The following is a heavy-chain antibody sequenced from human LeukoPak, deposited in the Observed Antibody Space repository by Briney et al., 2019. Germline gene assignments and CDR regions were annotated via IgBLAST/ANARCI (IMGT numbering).Heavy chain of an antibody. CDR2: ISSTGTYI. D-gene: IGHD4-11*01. Sequence: GGSLRLYCATSGFTFSSSTFGSYTMNWVRQAPGKGLEWVSSISSTGTYIYYTASVKGRFTSSRDIANSLLYLQMNSLRADDTAVYYCARDLDYSTGFDYWGQGTLVTVSS. V-gene: IGHV3-21*01. J-gene: IGHJ4*02. CDR1: GFTFSSSTFGSYT. CDR3: ARDLDYSTGFDY.